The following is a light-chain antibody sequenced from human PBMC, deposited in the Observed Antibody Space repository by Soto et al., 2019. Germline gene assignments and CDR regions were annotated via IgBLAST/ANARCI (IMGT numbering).Light chain of an antibody. Sequence: EIVLTQSPGTLSLSPGERATLSCRASQSVSSSYLAWYQQKPGHAPRLLIYGASSRATGIPDRFSGSGSGTDFTFTISRLEPEDFAVYYCQQYGSSHTFGQGTKLEIK. CDR2: GAS. V-gene: IGKV3-20*01. CDR3: QQYGSSHT. J-gene: IGKJ2*01. CDR1: QSVSSSY.